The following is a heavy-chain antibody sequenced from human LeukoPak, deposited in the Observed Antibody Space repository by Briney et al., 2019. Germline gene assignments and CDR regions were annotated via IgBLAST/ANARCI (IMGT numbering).Heavy chain of an antibody. CDR2: INHSGST. Sequence: PSETLSLTCAVYGGSFSGYYWSWIRQPPGKGLEWIGEINHSGSTYYNPSLRSRVTISVETSKNQFSLKVRSMTAADTAVYYCARVPGVYYDRLTGYGSGWFDPWGQGTLVTASS. CDR3: ARVPGVYYDRLTGYGSGWFDP. V-gene: IGHV4-34*01. D-gene: IGHD3-9*01. CDR1: GGSFSGYY. J-gene: IGHJ5*02.